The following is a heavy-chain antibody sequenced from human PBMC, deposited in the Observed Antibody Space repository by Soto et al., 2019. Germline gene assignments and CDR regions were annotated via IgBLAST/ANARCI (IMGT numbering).Heavy chain of an antibody. CDR2: VYHSGAT. Sequence: QVQLQESGPGLVRPSGTLSLTCAVSGDSIIGTGWWSWVRQSPGKGLDWIGEVYHSGATNYNPSLKSRVTISADTSRNQFSLNLGSVTAADTAVYYCVRNGYYSLDVWGQGTTVTVSS. V-gene: IGHV4-4*02. D-gene: IGHD3-22*01. J-gene: IGHJ6*02. CDR1: GDSIIGTGW. CDR3: VRNGYYSLDV.